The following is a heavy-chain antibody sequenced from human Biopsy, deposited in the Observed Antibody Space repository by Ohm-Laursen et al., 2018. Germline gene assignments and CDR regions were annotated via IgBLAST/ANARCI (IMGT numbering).Heavy chain of an antibody. CDR2: VTTTSSYI. D-gene: IGHD3-16*01. CDR1: GFTVYNNY. V-gene: IGHV3-21*04. CDR3: QGGHLPPGQFYGVDA. Sequence: GSLRLSCAAPGFTVYNNYMTWVRQAPGKGLEWVSSVTTTSSYIYYADSAKGRFTISGDNSKNTLYLQMNGLRAEDTAVYFCQGGHLPPGQFYGVDAWGQGTTVTVSS. J-gene: IGHJ6*02.